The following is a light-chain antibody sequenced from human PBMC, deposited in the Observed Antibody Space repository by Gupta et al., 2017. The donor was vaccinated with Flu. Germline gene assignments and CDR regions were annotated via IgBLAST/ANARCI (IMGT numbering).Light chain of an antibody. CDR3: QQYYSIPQT. CDR1: QSVLYSSNNKNY. J-gene: IGKJ4*01. CDR2: WAS. Sequence: DIVMTQSPDSLAVSLGERTTIHCKSSQSVLYSSNNKNYLAWYQQKPGQSPKLLIYWASTRDSGVPDRFSGSGSGTDFTLTISSLQAEDVAVYYCQQYYSIPQTFGGGTKVEIK. V-gene: IGKV4-1*01.